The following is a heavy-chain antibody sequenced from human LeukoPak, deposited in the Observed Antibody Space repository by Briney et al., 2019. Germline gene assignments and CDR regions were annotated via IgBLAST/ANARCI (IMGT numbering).Heavy chain of an antibody. CDR3: ARHRRGYDFWSGYYRPYYFDY. CDR1: GGSISSSSYY. J-gene: IGHJ4*02. D-gene: IGHD3-3*01. V-gene: IGHV4-39*01. Sequence: SETLSLTCTVSGGSISSSSYYWGWIRQPPGKGLEWIGSIYYSGSTYYNPSLKSRVTISVDTSKNQFSLKLSSVTAADTAVYYCARHRRGYDFWSGYYRPYYFDYWGQGTLVTVSS. CDR2: IYYSGST.